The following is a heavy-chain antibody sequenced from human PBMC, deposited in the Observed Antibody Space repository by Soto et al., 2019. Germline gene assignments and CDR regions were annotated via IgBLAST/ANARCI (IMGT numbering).Heavy chain of an antibody. D-gene: IGHD5-12*01. CDR3: ARIGGRGDSGYAPPYY. CDR2: MRYDGSNE. J-gene: IGHJ4*02. Sequence: QVQLVASGGGVVQPGRSLRLSCAASGFTFSSYGMHWVRQAPGKGLEWVAFMRYDGSNEYYADSVKGRFTIFRDNSKDSLYLQMNSLRAEDTAVYYCARIGGRGDSGYAPPYYLGQGTLVTVSS. CDR1: GFTFSSYG. V-gene: IGHV3-33*01.